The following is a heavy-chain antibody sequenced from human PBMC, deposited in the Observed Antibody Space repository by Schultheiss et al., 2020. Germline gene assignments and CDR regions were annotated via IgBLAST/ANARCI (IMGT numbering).Heavy chain of an antibody. CDR3: ARDTSGWYDY. CDR2: IYYSGST. D-gene: IGHD6-19*01. Sequence: SETLSLTCAVSGGSISSSNWWSWVRQPPGKGLEWIGYIYYSGSTYYNPSLKSRVTISVDTSKNQFSLKLSSVTAADTAVYYCARDTSGWYDYWGQGTLVTVSS. V-gene: IGHV4-4*02. CDR1: GGSISSSNW. J-gene: IGHJ4*02.